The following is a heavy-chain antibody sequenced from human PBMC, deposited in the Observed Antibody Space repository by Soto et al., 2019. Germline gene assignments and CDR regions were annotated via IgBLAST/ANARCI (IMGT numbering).Heavy chain of an antibody. J-gene: IGHJ6*02. V-gene: IGHV4-31*03. CDR1: GGSISSGGYY. CDR3: ERDRAPTYYGFWSGYRMDV. CDR2: IYYSGST. Sequence: PSETVSLTCTVSGGSISSGGYYWSWIRQHPGKGLEWIGYIYYSGSTYYNPSLKSRVTISVDTSKNQFSLKLSSVTAADTAVYYCERDRAPTYYGFWSGYRMDVWGQGTTVTVSS. D-gene: IGHD3-3*01.